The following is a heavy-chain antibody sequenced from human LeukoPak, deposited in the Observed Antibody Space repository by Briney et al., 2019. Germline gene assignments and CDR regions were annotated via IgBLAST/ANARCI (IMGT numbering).Heavy chain of an antibody. CDR3: ARTNYYGSVHFDY. Sequence: GGSLRLSCAASGFTFSDYYMSWIRQAPGKGLEWVSYISSSSSYTNYADSVKGRFTISRDNAKNSLYLQMNSLRAVDTAVYYCARTNYYGSVHFDYWGQGTLVTVSS. V-gene: IGHV3-11*06. CDR1: GFTFSDYY. D-gene: IGHD3-10*01. J-gene: IGHJ4*02. CDR2: ISSSSSYT.